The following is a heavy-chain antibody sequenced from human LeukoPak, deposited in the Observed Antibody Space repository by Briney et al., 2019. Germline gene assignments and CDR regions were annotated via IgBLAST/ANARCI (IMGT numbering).Heavy chain of an antibody. V-gene: IGHV4-59*01. CDR2: IYYSGST. D-gene: IGHD2-2*01. Sequence: PSETLSLTCTVSGGPISSYYWSWIRQPPGKGLEWIGYIYYSGSTNYNPSLKSRVTISVDTSKNQFSLKLSSVTAADTAVYYCARVVPAAPLYYYYYMDVWGKGTTVTVSS. CDR1: GGPISSYY. CDR3: ARVVPAAPLYYYYYMDV. J-gene: IGHJ6*03.